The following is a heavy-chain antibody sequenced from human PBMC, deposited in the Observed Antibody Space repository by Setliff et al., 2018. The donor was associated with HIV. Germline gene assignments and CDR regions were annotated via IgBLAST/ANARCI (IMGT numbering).Heavy chain of an antibody. D-gene: IGHD5-18*01. CDR3: ARYNYGYRWYLDL. V-gene: IGHV3-30*03. J-gene: IGHJ2*01. CDR2: ISHDGSNK. Sequence: GGSLRLSCAASGFTFSSYGMHWVRQAPGKGLEWVAVISHDGSNKYYADSVKGRFTISRDNSKATLDLQMDSLRVEDTAIYYCARYNYGYRWYLDLWGRGTLVTVSS. CDR1: GFTFSSYG.